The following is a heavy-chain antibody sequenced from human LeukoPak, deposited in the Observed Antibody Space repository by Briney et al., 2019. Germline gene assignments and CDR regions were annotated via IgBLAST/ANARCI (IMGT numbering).Heavy chain of an antibody. CDR2: IGTAGDT. Sequence: PGGSLRLSCAASGFTFSSYDMHWVRQATGKGLEWVSAIGTAGDTYYPGSVKGRFTISRENAKNSLYLQMNSLRAGDTAVYYCARGAAAAGIDWYFDLWGRGTLVTVSS. J-gene: IGHJ2*01. CDR3: ARGAAAAGIDWYFDL. V-gene: IGHV3-13*01. CDR1: GFTFSSYD. D-gene: IGHD6-13*01.